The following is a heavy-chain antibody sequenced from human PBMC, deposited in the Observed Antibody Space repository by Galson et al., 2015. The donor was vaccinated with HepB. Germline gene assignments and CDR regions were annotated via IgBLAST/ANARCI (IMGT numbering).Heavy chain of an antibody. CDR1: GLTFDDYA. Sequence: SLRLSCAVSGLTFDDYAMHWVRQAPGKGLEWVSGISWNSGSIDYADSVKGRFTISRDNAKNSLCLQMNSLRAEDTALYYCAKDIFISPYRYGMDVWGQGTTVTVSS. J-gene: IGHJ6*02. CDR2: ISWNSGSI. V-gene: IGHV3-9*01. D-gene: IGHD3-16*02. CDR3: AKDIFISPYRYGMDV.